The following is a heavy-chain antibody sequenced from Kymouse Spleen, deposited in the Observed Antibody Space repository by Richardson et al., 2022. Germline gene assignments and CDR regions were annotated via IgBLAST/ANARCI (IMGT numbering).Heavy chain of an antibody. CDR2: IYYSGST. J-gene: IGHJ6*02. D-gene: IGHD2-8*01. CDR3: ASCTNGVCYDYYYYGMDV. Sequence: QLQLQESGPGLVKPSETLSLTCTVSGGSISSSSYYWGWIRQPPGKGLEWIGSIYYSGSTYYNPSLKSRVTISVDTSKNQFSLKLSSVTAADTAVYYCASCTNGVCYDYYYYGMDVWGQGTTVTVSS. V-gene: IGHV4-39*01. CDR1: GGSISSSSYY.